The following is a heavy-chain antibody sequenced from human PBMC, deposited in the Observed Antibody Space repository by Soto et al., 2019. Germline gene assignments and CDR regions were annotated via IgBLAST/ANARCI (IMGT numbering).Heavy chain of an antibody. CDR2: ITSSGGPT. Sequence: EVQLLESGGGLIQPGGSLRLSCAASGFPFSTYAMTWARQSPGKGLEWGAFITSSGGPTYYADTVRGRFTIARDNSKNTLYLQRASLRVEDTARYYCVRGGWLDDWGQGTLVTVSS. CDR3: VRGGWLDD. CDR1: GFPFSTYA. J-gene: IGHJ5*02. V-gene: IGHV3-23*01.